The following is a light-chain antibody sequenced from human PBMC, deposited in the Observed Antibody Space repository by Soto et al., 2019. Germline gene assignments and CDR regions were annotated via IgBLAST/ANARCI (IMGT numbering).Light chain of an antibody. V-gene: IGLV1-51*01. CDR1: SSNIGSHS. J-gene: IGLJ1*01. CDR3: TSYTRDTALV. Sequence: QSVLTQPPSVSAAPGQKVTISCSGSSSNIGSHSVSWYQQLPGKAPKLLIYDSNKRPSGIPDRFSGSKSGSSATLGITGLQTGDEADYYCTSYTRDTALVFGTGTKVTVL. CDR2: DSN.